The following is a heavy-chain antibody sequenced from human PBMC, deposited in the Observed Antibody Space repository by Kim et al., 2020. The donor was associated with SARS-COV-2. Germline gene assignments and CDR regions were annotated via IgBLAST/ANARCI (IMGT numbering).Heavy chain of an antibody. CDR2: IWYDGSNK. CDR3: ARARPFYSGSYQLDY. Sequence: GGSLRLSCAASGFTFSSYGMHWVRQAPGKGLEWVAVIWYDGSNKYYADSVKGRFTISRDNSKNTLYLQMNSLRAEDTAVYYCARARPFYSGSYQLDYWGQGTLVTVSS. J-gene: IGHJ4*02. D-gene: IGHD1-26*01. CDR1: GFTFSSYG. V-gene: IGHV3-33*08.